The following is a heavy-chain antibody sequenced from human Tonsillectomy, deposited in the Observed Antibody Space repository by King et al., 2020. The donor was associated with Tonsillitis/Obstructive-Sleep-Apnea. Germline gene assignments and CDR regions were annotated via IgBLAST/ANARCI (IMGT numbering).Heavy chain of an antibody. CDR1: GFNFDDYN. J-gene: IGHJ2*01. CDR3: AKNGGFGLPTYNWYFDL. V-gene: IGHV3-43*01. D-gene: IGHD4-23*01. Sequence: QLVQSGGGVVQPGGSLTLSCAASGFNFDDYNMHWVRQAPGKGLEWVALISWDGRTTDYADSVKGRFPISRDNSKNSLRVQMNSLRIEDTAFYYCAKNGGFGLPTYNWYFDLWGRGTLVTVSS. CDR2: ISWDGRTT.